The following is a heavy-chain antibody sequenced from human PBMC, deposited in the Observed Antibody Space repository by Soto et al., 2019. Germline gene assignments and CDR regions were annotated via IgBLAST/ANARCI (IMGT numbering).Heavy chain of an antibody. CDR2: IKGGGSET. D-gene: IGHD5-12*01. CDR1: GFTFSSYW. CDR3: LRGNSGYGNFDY. Sequence: QPGGSLRLSCAASGFTFSSYWMHWVRQAPGKGLVWVSRIKGGGSETNYADSVKGRFTISRDNAKNTLYLQLNSLRAEDTAVYYCLRGNSGYGNFDYWGQGTRVTVSS. V-gene: IGHV3-74*01. J-gene: IGHJ4*02.